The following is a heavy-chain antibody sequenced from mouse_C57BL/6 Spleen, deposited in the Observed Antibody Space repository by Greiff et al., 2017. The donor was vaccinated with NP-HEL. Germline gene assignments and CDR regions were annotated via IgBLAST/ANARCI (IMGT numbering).Heavy chain of an antibody. CDR3: ARMDYGSENYYAMDY. Sequence: QVTLKESGPGILQPSQTLNLACFFSGFLLSTFGMGVCWIRQPSGKGLGWLAHIWWDDDKYYNPALKSRLTISKDTSKNQVFLKIANVDTADTATYYCARMDYGSENYYAMDYWGQGTSVTVSS. CDR2: IWWDDDK. CDR1: GFLLSTFGMG. V-gene: IGHV8-8*01. J-gene: IGHJ4*01. D-gene: IGHD1-1*01.